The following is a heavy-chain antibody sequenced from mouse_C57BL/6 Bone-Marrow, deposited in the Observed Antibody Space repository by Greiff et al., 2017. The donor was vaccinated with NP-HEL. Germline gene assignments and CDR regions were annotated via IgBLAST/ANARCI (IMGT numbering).Heavy chain of an antibody. J-gene: IGHJ1*03. CDR3: ARREIYYYGSSHWYFDV. CDR1: GYTFTSYW. V-gene: IGHV1-64*01. Sequence: QVQLQQPGAELVKPGASVKLSCKASGYTFTSYWMHWVKQRPGQGLEWIGMIHPKSGSTNYNEKFKSKATLTVDKSSSTAYMQLSSLTSEDSAVYYCARREIYYYGSSHWYFDVWGTGTTVTVSS. CDR2: IHPKSGST. D-gene: IGHD1-1*01.